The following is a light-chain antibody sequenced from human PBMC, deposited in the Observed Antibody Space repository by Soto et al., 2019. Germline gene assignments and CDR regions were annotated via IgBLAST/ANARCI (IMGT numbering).Light chain of an antibody. J-gene: IGLJ2*01. CDR1: SSDVGTYNY. Sequence: QSALTQPASVSESPGQSITISCTGTSSDVGTYNYVSWYQQHPGKAPKLMIYDISNRPSGVSNRFSGSKSGNTASLTISGLQVEDEADYYCSSYTSSSTVIFGGGTKVTVL. V-gene: IGLV2-14*03. CDR2: DIS. CDR3: SSYTSSSTVI.